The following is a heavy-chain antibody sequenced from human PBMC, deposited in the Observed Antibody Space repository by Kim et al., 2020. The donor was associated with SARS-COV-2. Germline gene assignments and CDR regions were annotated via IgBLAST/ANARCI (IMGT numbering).Heavy chain of an antibody. CDR2: IWYDGSNK. CDR3: ASGGYYYDSSGLYAFDI. V-gene: IGHV3-33*01. J-gene: IGHJ3*02. Sequence: GGSLRLSCAASGFTFSSYGMHWVHQAPGKGLEWVAVIWYDGSNKYYADSVKGRFTISRDNSKNTLYLQMNSLRAEDTAVYYCASGGYYYDSSGLYAFDIWGQGTMLTVSS. CDR1: GFTFSSYG. D-gene: IGHD3-22*01.